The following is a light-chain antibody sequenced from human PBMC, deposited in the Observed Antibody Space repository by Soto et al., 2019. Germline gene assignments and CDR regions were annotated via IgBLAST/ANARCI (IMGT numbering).Light chain of an antibody. Sequence: EIVLTQSPATLSLSPGERATLSCRASQNVGGYLAWYQQKPGQAPRLLIYGASTRATDVPDRFSGSGSGADFTLTISRLEPEDFAVYYCQQYGSSPPRTFGQGTKVDTK. V-gene: IGKV3-20*01. J-gene: IGKJ1*01. CDR1: QNVGGY. CDR3: QQYGSSPPRT. CDR2: GAS.